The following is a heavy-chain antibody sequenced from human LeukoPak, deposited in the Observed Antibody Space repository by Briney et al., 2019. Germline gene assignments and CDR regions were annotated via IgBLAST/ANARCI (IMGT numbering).Heavy chain of an antibody. CDR2: TREKANSYIT. V-gene: IGHV3-72*01. J-gene: IGHJ4*02. Sequence: GGSLRLSCAASGFTFSSYAMHWVRQAPGKGLEWVGRTREKANSYITEYAASVKGRFTISGDDSKNSLFLQMNSLKTEDTAVYYCARGSGSEYDGYFDYWGQGTLVTVSS. CDR3: ARGSGSEYDGYFDY. CDR1: GFTFSSYA. D-gene: IGHD1-26*01.